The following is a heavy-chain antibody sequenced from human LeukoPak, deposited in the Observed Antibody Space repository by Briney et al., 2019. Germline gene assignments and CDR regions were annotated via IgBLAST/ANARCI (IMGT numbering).Heavy chain of an antibody. D-gene: IGHD3-22*01. J-gene: IGHJ4*02. CDR3: AMPPPDS. V-gene: IGHV3-21*04. Sequence: PGGSLRLSCAAAGFTFSSYTMNWVRQAPGKGLEWASSISGRSSYIYYADSVKGRFTISRDNAKNSLHLQMNSLRAEDTAVYYCAMPPPDSWGQGTLVTVSS. CDR1: GFTFSSYT. CDR2: ISGRSSYI.